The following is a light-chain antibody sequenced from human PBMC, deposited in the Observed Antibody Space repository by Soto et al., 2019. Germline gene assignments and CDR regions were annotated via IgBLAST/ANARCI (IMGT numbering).Light chain of an antibody. CDR3: QQYAYSPTT. J-gene: IGKJ4*01. Sequence: EIVLTQSPDTLSLSPGEGATLSCRASQTVGKDYLGWYQQKPGQAPRLLIYDASNRATGVPDRFSGGGSATDFTLTISRLEPEDFAVYYCQQYAYSPTTFGGGTKVDIK. V-gene: IGKV3-20*01. CDR2: DAS. CDR1: QTVGKDY.